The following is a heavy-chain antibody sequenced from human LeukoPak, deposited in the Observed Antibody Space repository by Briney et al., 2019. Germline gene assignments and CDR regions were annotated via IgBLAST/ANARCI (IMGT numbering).Heavy chain of an antibody. Sequence: ASVKVSCKASGYTFTGYGISWVRQAPGQGLEWMGWISAYNGNTNYAQKLQGRVTITADKSTSTAYMELSSLRSEDTAVYYCATPDTGGSYGEYRYYFDYWGQGSLVTVSS. V-gene: IGHV1-18*01. D-gene: IGHD1-26*01. J-gene: IGHJ4*02. CDR3: ATPDTGGSYGEYRYYFDY. CDR1: GYTFTGYG. CDR2: ISAYNGNT.